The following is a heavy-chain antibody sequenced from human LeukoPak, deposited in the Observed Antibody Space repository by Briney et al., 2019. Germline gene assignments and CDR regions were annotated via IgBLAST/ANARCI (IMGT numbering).Heavy chain of an antibody. Sequence: SETLSLTCAVSGGSISGYYWSWIRQSPDKGLEWIGYIYYSGSTNYNPSLQSRVTISVDTSKNQFSLKLSSVTAADTAVYYCARVAIPYDISPYYDGYMDVWGKGTTVTVSS. D-gene: IGHD3-22*01. CDR3: ARVAIPYDISPYYDGYMDV. CDR2: IYYSGST. CDR1: GGSISGYY. V-gene: IGHV4-59*01. J-gene: IGHJ6*03.